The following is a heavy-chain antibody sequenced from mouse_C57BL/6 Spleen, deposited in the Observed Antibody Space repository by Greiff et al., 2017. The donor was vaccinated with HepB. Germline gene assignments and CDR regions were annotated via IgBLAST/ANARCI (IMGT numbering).Heavy chain of an antibody. Sequence: EVKLMESEGGLVQPGSSMKLSCTASGFTFSDYYMAWVRQVPEKGLEWVANINSDGSSTYYLDSLKSRFIISRDNAKNILYLQMSSLKSEDTATYYSARGGRDSSGYVAYFDYWGQGTTLTVSS. CDR3: ARGGRDSSGYVAYFDY. D-gene: IGHD3-2*02. J-gene: IGHJ2*01. CDR2: INSDGSST. CDR1: GFTFSDYY. V-gene: IGHV5-16*01.